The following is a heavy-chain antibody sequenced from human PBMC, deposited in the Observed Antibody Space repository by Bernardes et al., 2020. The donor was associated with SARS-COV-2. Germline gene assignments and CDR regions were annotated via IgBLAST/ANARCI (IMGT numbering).Heavy chain of an antibody. V-gene: IGHV1-46*01. Sequence: ASVKVSCKASGYTFTSYYMHWVRQAPGQGLEWMGIINPSGGSTSYAQKFQGRVTMTRDTSTSTVYMELSSLRSEDTAVYYCARVRGATRPGVGTIYDASDIWGQGTMVTVSS. CDR1: GYTFTSYY. CDR3: ARVRGATRPGVGTIYDASDI. CDR2: INPSGGST. J-gene: IGHJ3*02. D-gene: IGHD1-26*01.